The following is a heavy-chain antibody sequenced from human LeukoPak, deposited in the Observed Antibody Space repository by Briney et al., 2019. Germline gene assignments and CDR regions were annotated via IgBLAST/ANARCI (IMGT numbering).Heavy chain of an antibody. CDR2: INHSGST. CDR3: ASSDVVTAGSYYYYYYYMDV. Sequence: SETLSLTCAVYGGSFSGYYWSWIRQPPGKGLEWIGEINHSGSTNYNPSLKSRVTMSVDTSKNQFSLKLSSVTAADTAVYYCASSDVVTAGSYYYYYYYMDVWGKGTTVTVSS. CDR1: GGSFSGYY. V-gene: IGHV4-34*01. J-gene: IGHJ6*03. D-gene: IGHD2-21*02.